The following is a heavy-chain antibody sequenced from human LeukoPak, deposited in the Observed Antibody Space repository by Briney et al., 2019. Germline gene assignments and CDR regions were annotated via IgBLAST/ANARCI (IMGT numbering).Heavy chain of an antibody. J-gene: IGHJ3*02. D-gene: IGHD6-13*01. CDR2: IYTSGST. V-gene: IGHV4-61*02. CDR3: ARSIAAAADAFDI. CDR1: GGSISSGSYY. Sequence: SQTLSLTCTVSGGSISSGSYYWSWIRQPAGKGLEWIGRIYTSGSTNYNPSLKSRVTISVDTSRNQFSLKLSSVTAADTAVYYCARSIAAAADAFDIWGQGTMVTVSS.